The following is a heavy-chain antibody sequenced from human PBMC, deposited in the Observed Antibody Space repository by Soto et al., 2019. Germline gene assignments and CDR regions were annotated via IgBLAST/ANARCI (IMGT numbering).Heavy chain of an antibody. D-gene: IGHD6-19*01. CDR2: IYYSGSP. Sequence: QVQLQESGPGLVKPSETLSLTCTVSGGSISSYYWSWIRQPPGKGLEWIGYIYYSGSPNYNPSLNSRVTISVDTSKSQFSRKLSSVTAADTAVYYCARRDSSGWYYYFDYWGQGTLVTVSS. CDR1: GGSISSYY. CDR3: ARRDSSGWYYYFDY. J-gene: IGHJ4*02. V-gene: IGHV4-59*08.